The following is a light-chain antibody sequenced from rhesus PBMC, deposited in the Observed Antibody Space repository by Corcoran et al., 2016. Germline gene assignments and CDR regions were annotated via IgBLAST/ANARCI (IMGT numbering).Light chain of an antibody. Sequence: EIVMTQSPATLSLSPGERATLSCRASQSVSSSLAWYQQKPGQAPRLLIYGASSRATGIPDRFSGSGSGTGFTLPISSLEPEDVAVYYCLQHSNWPHSFGQGTKVEIK. V-gene: IGKV3-24*01. J-gene: IGKJ2*01. CDR1: QSVSSS. CDR3: LQHSNWPHS. CDR2: GAS.